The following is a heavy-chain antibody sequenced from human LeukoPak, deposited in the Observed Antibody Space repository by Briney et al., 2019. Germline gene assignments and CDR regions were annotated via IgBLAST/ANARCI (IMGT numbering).Heavy chain of an antibody. D-gene: IGHD5-18*01. V-gene: IGHV3-15*01. Sequence: PGGSLRLSCAASGFTFSNAWMSWVRQAPGKGLEWVGHIKSKTDGGTTDYAAPVKGRFTISRDDSKNTLYLQMNSLKIEDTAVYYCTPGTWIKLWLADFGGQGPLVTVS. J-gene: IGHJ4*02. CDR1: GFTFSNAW. CDR3: TPGTWIKLWLADF. CDR2: IKSKTDGGTT.